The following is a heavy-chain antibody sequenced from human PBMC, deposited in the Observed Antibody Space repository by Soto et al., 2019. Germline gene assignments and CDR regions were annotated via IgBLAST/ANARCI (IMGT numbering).Heavy chain of an antibody. CDR1: GYTFTDYG. CDR2: ITAFNGNT. Sequence: QVHLVQSGAEVEKPGASVKVSCKASGYTFTDYGISWVRQAPGQGLQWMGWITAFNGNTKYAQQFKGRLTKTTDTSTSTAYMELRSLESDDTAVYYCARISQSDFWSGYYYFFDYWGQGTLVTVSS. D-gene: IGHD3-3*01. V-gene: IGHV1-18*01. J-gene: IGHJ4*02. CDR3: ARISQSDFWSGYYYFFDY.